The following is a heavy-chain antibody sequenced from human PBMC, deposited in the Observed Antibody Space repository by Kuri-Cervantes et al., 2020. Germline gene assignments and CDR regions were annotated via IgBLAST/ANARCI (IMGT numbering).Heavy chain of an antibody. V-gene: IGHV4-59*01. J-gene: IGHJ6*02. CDR1: GGSISSYY. CDR3: ASNRMTTNYYYGMDV. CDR2: IYYSGST. D-gene: IGHD4-17*01. Sequence: SETLSLTCTVSGGSISSYYWSWIRQPPGKGLEWIGYIYYSGSTNYNPSLKSRVTISVDTSKNQFSLKLSSVTAEDTAVYYCASNRMTTNYYYGMDVWGQGTTVTVSS.